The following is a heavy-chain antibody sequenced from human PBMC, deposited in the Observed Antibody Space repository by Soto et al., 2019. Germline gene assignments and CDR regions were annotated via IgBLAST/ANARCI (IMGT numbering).Heavy chain of an antibody. CDR2: MNPGSGDT. J-gene: IGHJ5*01. D-gene: IGHD3-16*02. CDR1: GYTFTNND. V-gene: IGHV1-8*02. Sequence: SSVKVSCKASGYTFTNNDVSWVRQATGQGLEWMGWMNPGSGDTGYAQKFQGRVTMTRDIPIATAYMELNSLTSEDTAIYYCARMESIVSLNWFDSSGQGSLGTVSS. CDR3: ARMESIVSLNWFDS.